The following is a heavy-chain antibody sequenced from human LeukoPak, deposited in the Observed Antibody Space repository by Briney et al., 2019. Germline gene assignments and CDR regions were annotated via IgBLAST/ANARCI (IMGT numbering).Heavy chain of an antibody. V-gene: IGHV1-24*01. CDR3: AIPAHGDYGATYYFDY. D-gene: IGHD4-17*01. CDR2: FDPEDGET. J-gene: IGHJ4*02. CDR1: GYTLTELS. Sequence: GASVKVSCKVSGYTLTELSMHWVRQAPGKGLEWMGGFDPEDGETIYAQKFQGSVTMTEDTSTDTAYMELSSLRSEDTAVYYCAIPAHGDYGATYYFDYWGQGTLVTVSS.